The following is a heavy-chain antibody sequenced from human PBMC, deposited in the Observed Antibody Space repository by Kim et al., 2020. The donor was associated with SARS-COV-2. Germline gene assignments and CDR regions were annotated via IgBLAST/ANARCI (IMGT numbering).Heavy chain of an antibody. CDR3: ASETYSSSSAFDY. V-gene: IGHV6-1*01. J-gene: IGHJ4*02. D-gene: IGHD6-6*01. Sequence: YAVSVKSRITINPDTSKNQFSLQLNSVTPEDTAVYYCASETYSSSSAFDYWGQGTLVTVSS.